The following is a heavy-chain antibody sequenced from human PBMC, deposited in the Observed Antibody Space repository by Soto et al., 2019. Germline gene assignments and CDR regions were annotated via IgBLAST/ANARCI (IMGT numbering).Heavy chain of an antibody. Sequence: PGGSLRLSCAASGFTFRNAWMTWVRQAPGKGLEWVGRIKSKTDGGTTDYAAPVKGRFTISRDDSKNTLYLQMSSLKIEDTAVYYCTNFGSGWRRDFFYYWGQATLVTVSS. V-gene: IGHV3-15*01. CDR1: GFTFRNAW. D-gene: IGHD6-19*01. J-gene: IGHJ4*02. CDR2: IKSKTDGGTT. CDR3: TNFGSGWRRDFFYY.